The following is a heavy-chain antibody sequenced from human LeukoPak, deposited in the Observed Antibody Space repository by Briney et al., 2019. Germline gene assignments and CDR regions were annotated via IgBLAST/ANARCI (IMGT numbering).Heavy chain of an antibody. Sequence: HGESLKISGQASGYTFDRIWIGWVRQMPGKGFQWLGIVYPRDSDTRYSPSVQGHVTITADPSIATAYLQWTSLRASDTANYFCVRQIAVVVRTTSENWYFIDVWNKGTAVTVSS. CDR2: VYPRDSDT. CDR3: VRQIAVVVRTTSENWYFIDV. CDR1: GYTFDRIW. J-gene: IGHJ6*03. D-gene: IGHD3-22*01. V-gene: IGHV5-51*01.